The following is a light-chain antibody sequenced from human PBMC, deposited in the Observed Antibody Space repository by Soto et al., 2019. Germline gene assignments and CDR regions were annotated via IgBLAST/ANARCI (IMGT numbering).Light chain of an antibody. V-gene: IGKV3-15*01. Sequence: EIVMTQSPATLSVSPGERATLSCRASQSLNGNLAWYQQKPGQGPRLLIYGASTRATGIPARFSGSGSGTEFTLTISSLQSEDFAVYHCQQYNKWPLTCGGGTKVEIK. CDR1: QSLNGN. J-gene: IGKJ4*01. CDR2: GAS. CDR3: QQYNKWPLT.